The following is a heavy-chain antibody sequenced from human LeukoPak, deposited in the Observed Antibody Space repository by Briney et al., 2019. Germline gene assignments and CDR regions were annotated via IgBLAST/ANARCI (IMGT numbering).Heavy chain of an antibody. CDR3: ARSLWRTTGGDYFDY. CDR1: GGSISSSSYY. D-gene: IGHD4-17*01. Sequence: PSETLSLTCTVSGGSISSSSYYWGWIRQPPGTGREGLGSIYYSGSTYYNPSLKSRVTISVDTSKNQFSLKLSSVTAADTAVYYCARSLWRTTGGDYFDYWGQGTLVTVSS. J-gene: IGHJ4*02. V-gene: IGHV4-39*01. CDR2: IYYSGST.